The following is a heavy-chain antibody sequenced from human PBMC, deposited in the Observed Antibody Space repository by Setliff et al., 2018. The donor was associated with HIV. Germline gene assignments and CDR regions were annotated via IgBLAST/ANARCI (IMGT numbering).Heavy chain of an antibody. CDR2: INAGNGDT. J-gene: IGHJ4*02. Sequence: ASVKVSCKASGYTFINYVIHWVRQAPGQRLEWMGWINAGNGDTKYSQKFQGRVTITRDTSASTAYMELSSLRSEDTAVYYCAIEPLPGDFGDFWGQGTLVTVSS. CDR3: AIEPLPGDFGDF. D-gene: IGHD7-27*01. CDR1: GYTFINYV. V-gene: IGHV1-3*01.